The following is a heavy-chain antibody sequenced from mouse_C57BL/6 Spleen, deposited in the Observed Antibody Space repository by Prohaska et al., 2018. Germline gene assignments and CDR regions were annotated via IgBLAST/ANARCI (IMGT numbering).Heavy chain of an antibody. CDR3: MRYGNYWYFDV. CDR1: GFTFSGFW. V-gene: IGHV11-2*01. Sequence: EVQLLETGGGLVQPGWSRGLSCEGSGFTFSGFWMSWVRQTPGKTLEWIGDINSDGSAINDAPAIKDRFTIFRDNDKSTLYLQMSNVRSEDTATYFCMRYGNYWYFDVWGTGTTVTVSS. CDR2: INSDGSAI. J-gene: IGHJ1*03. D-gene: IGHD2-1*01.